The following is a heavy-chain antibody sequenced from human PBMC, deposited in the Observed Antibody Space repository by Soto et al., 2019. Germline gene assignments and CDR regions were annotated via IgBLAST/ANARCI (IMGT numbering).Heavy chain of an antibody. D-gene: IGHD3-22*01. J-gene: IGHJ4*02. Sequence: GESLKISCKGSGHIFSNYWIGWVRQMPGKGLEWMGIIYPGDSDTRYSPSFQGQVTITVDQSINTAYLQWSRLKASDTAIYYCARQRLLGTSGYYFFENWGQGTLVTVSS. CDR3: ARQRLLGTSGYYFFEN. CDR2: IYPGDSDT. CDR1: GHIFSNYW. V-gene: IGHV5-51*01.